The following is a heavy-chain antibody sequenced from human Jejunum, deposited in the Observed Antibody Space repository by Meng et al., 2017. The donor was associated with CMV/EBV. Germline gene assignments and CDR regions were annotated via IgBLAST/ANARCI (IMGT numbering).Heavy chain of an antibody. CDR3: ARHTGGYKYDFDH. CDR1: GFTFSYYY. Sequence: LSCVGYGFTFSYYYMNWVRQAPGKGLEWVSTTGNSDTYYADSVKGRFTISRDNVKNSLYLQMNSLRAEDTAVYYCARHTGGYKYDFDHWGQGTLVTVSS. V-gene: IGHV3-69-1*01. J-gene: IGHJ4*02. CDR2: TGNSDT. D-gene: IGHD2-15*01.